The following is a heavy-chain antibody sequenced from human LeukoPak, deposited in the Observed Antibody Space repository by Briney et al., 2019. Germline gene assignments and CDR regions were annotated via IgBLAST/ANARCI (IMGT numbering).Heavy chain of an antibody. V-gene: IGHV3-11*01. CDR2: ISSSGSTI. CDR3: ARDGIMITFGGVIVLETYYFDY. D-gene: IGHD3-16*02. J-gene: IGHJ4*02. Sequence: GGSLRLSCAASGFTFSDYYMSWIRQDPGKGLEWVSYISSSGSTIYYADYVKGRFTISRDNAKNSLYLQMNSLRAEDTAVYYCARDGIMITFGGVIVLETYYFDYWGQGTLVTVSS. CDR1: GFTFSDYY.